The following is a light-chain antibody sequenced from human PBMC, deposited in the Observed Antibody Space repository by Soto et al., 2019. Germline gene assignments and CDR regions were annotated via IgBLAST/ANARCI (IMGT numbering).Light chain of an antibody. Sequence: DIVMTQSPDSLAVSLGERATINCKSSQSVLGRSNSKSYLAWYQQKPGQPPKLLIYWASTRESGVPDRFSGSGSGTDFTLTISGLQAEDVAVNYCHQYYTTPHTFGQGTKLEIK. CDR1: QSVLGRSNSKSY. J-gene: IGKJ2*01. CDR2: WAS. CDR3: HQYYTTPHT. V-gene: IGKV4-1*01.